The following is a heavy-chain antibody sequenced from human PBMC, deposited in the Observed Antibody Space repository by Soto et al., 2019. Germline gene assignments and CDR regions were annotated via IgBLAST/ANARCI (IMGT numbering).Heavy chain of an antibody. D-gene: IGHD5-18*01. CDR2: INPSGGST. J-gene: IGHJ6*02. CDR1: GYTFTSYY. Sequence: GASVKVSCKASGYTFTSYYMHWVRQAPGQGLEWMGIINPSGGSTSYAQKFQGRVTMTRDTSTSTVYMELSSLRSEDTAVYYCARDTPDTAPPYGMDVWGQGTTVTVSS. CDR3: ARDTPDTAPPYGMDV. V-gene: IGHV1-46*03.